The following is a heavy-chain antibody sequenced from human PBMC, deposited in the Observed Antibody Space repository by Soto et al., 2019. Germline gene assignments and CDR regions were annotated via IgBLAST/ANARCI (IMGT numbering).Heavy chain of an antibody. CDR3: ARGAEQWLDVKDFDY. J-gene: IGHJ4*02. V-gene: IGHV1-3*01. CDR1: GYTFTSYA. Sequence: ASVKVSCKASGYTFTSYAMHWVRQAPGQRLEWMGWINAGNGKTKYSEKFQGRVTITRDTSASTAYMELSSLRSEDTAVYYCARGAEQWLDVKDFDYWGQGTLVTVSS. D-gene: IGHD6-19*01. CDR2: INAGNGKT.